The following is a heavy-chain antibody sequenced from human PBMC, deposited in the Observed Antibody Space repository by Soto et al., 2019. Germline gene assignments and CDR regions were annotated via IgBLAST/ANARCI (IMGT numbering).Heavy chain of an antibody. V-gene: IGHV1-2*02. CDR3: ARQLAYCGGDCYTEPVDY. J-gene: IGHJ4*02. D-gene: IGHD2-21*02. CDR1: AYSFTGYY. Sequence: QAQLVQSGAEVKKPGASVKISCEASAYSFTGYYIHWVRQAPGQGLEWMGWINPKSGDTKYAQRFQGRVTMTRDTSITTAYMELTKLTSADTALYYCARQLAYCGGDCYTEPVDYWGQGTLVTVSS. CDR2: INPKSGDT.